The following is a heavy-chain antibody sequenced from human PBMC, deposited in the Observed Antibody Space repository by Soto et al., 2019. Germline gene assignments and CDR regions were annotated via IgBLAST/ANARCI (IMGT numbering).Heavy chain of an antibody. CDR1: GYSFTSYW. CDR3: ARHRSRYDSSGYYYYYGMDV. CDR2: IYPGDSDT. D-gene: IGHD3-22*01. Sequence: ASVKVSCKGSGYSFTSYWIGWVRQMPGKGLEWMGIIYPGDSDTRYSPSFQGQVTISADKSISTAYLQWSSLKASDTAMYYCARHRSRYDSSGYYYYYGMDVWGQGTTVTVSS. J-gene: IGHJ6*02. V-gene: IGHV5-51*01.